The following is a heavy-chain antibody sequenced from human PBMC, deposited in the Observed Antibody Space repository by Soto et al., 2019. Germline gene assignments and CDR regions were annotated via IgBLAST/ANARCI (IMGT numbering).Heavy chain of an antibody. CDR3: ARGGTIAVTTIGDY. CDR1: GFTFSNYW. D-gene: IGHD5-12*01. Sequence: PGGSLRLSCAASGFTFSNYWMSWVRQAPGKGLEWVANIKQDGSQNYYADSVKGRFTISRDNAKNSLYLQMNSLRDDDTAMYYCARGGTIAVTTIGDYWGQGTLVTVSS. CDR2: IKQDGSQN. J-gene: IGHJ4*01. V-gene: IGHV3-7*01.